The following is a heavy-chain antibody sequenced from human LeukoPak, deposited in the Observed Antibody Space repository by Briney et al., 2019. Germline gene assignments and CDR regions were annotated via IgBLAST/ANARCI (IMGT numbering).Heavy chain of an antibody. V-gene: IGHV4-59*02. CDR1: GGSVSGYY. CDR2: IFYSGST. J-gene: IGHJ4*02. CDR3: ARGEWDLLFDY. D-gene: IGHD1-26*01. Sequence: PSETLSLTCTVSGGSVSGYYWSWIRQPPGKGLEWIGYIFYSGSTNYNPSLKSRVTISVDTSKNQFSLKLSSVTAADTAVYYCARGEWDLLFDYWGQGTLVTVSS.